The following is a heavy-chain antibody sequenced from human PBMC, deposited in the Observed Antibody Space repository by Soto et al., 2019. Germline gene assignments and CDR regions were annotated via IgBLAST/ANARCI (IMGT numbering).Heavy chain of an antibody. CDR3: ARWRYSSSSGGYYYGMDV. Sequence: KPSETLSLTCTVSGGSISSYYWSWIRQPAGKGLEWIGRIYTSGSTNYNPSLKSRVTTSVDTSKNQFSLKLSSVTAADTAVYYCARWRYSSSSGGYYYGMDVWGQGTTVTVSS. J-gene: IGHJ6*02. CDR2: IYTSGST. D-gene: IGHD6-6*01. V-gene: IGHV4-4*07. CDR1: GGSISSYY.